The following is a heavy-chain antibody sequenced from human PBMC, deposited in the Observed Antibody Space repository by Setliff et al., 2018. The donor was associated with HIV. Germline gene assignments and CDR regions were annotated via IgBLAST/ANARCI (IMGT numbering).Heavy chain of an antibody. V-gene: IGHV1-2*02. D-gene: IGHD3-10*01. CDR1: GYTFTGHY. CDR2: VNPNSGDA. Sequence: ASVKVSCKASGYTFTGHYLHWVRQAPGQGLEWLGWVNPNSGDAIYAQNFQGRVTMTWDTSINAAYMELRGLRYDDTAVYYCARNFGLSPSGKYYYYYGMDIWGQGTTVTVSS. J-gene: IGHJ6*02. CDR3: ARNFGLSPSGKYYYYYGMDI.